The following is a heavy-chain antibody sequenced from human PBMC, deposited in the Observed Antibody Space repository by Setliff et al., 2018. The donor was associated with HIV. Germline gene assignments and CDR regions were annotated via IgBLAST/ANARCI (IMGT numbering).Heavy chain of an antibody. CDR3: ARDEYHYGSGSLDY. J-gene: IGHJ4*02. Sequence: SVKVSCKASGGTFSRYAISWVRQAPGQGLEWMGGIIPIFGTTNYAQKFQGRVTMTTDTSTSTAYMDLRSLRSDDTAVYYCARDEYHYGSGSLDYWGQGTLVTV. D-gene: IGHD3-10*01. CDR1: GGTFSRYA. V-gene: IGHV1-69*05. CDR2: IIPIFGTT.